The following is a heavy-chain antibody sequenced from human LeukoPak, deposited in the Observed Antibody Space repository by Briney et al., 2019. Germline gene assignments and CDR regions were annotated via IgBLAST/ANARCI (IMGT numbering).Heavy chain of an antibody. Sequence: PGGSLRLSCAASGFTFDDYAMHWVRHAPGKGLEWVSGISWNSGSIGYADSVKGRFTISRDNSKNTLYLQMNSLRAEDTAVYYCARDGPMTLDPWGQGTLVTVSS. V-gene: IGHV3-9*01. CDR2: ISWNSGSI. J-gene: IGHJ5*02. CDR3: ARDGPMTLDP. CDR1: GFTFDDYA.